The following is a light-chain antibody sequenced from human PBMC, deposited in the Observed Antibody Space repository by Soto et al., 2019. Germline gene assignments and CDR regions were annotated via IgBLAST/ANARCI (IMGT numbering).Light chain of an antibody. CDR2: KVS. Sequence: DVVMTQSPLSLPVTLGQPASISCRSSQSLVYSDGNTYLNWFQQRPGQSPRRLIYKVSNRDSGVPDRFSGSGSGTEFTLEISRVEGEDIGDYYFMQGTNLPPTFGQGAKVEIK. CDR1: QSLVYSDGNTY. CDR3: MQGTNLPPT. J-gene: IGKJ1*01. V-gene: IGKV2-30*01.